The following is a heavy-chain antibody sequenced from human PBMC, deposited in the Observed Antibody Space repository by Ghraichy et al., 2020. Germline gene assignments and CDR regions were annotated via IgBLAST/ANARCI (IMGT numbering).Heavy chain of an antibody. J-gene: IGHJ4*02. CDR3: ARGGKFYYDSSGYPEDF. CDR1: GFIFSNYW. V-gene: IGHV3-7*01. CDR2: IKQDGSER. D-gene: IGHD3-22*01. Sequence: GGSLRLSCAASGFIFSNYWMSWVRQAPGKGLEWVANIKQDGSERYYVDSVKGRFTISRDNAKNSLYLQMNSLRAEDTAVYYCARGGKFYYDSSGYPEDFWGQGTQVTVSS.